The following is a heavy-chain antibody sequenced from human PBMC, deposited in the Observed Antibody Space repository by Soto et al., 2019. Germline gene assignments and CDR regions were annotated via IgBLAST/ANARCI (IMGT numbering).Heavy chain of an antibody. CDR3: ARGVSAGVDY. CDR1: GYSFTSLD. V-gene: IGHV1-8*01. D-gene: IGHD1-26*01. Sequence: GASVKVSCKASGYSFTSLDINWVRQTAGQGLEWMGWMQPSTGRTGYAQKFQGRVTMTRDSSINTAYMELTTLTSDDTAFYYCARGVSAGVDYWGQGTLVTVSS. J-gene: IGHJ4*02. CDR2: MQPSTGRT.